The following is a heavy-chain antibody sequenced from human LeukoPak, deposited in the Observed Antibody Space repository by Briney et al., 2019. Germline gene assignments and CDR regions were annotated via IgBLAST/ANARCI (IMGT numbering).Heavy chain of an antibody. CDR2: INPNSGGT. CDR3: AREDGSSWYVPAVRYYYYGMDV. D-gene: IGHD6-13*01. Sequence: GASVKVSCKASGYTFTGYYMHWVRQAPGQGLEWVGWINPNSGGTNYAQKFQGRVTMTRDTSISTAYMELSRLRSDDTAVYYCAREDGSSWYVPAVRYYYYGMDVWGQGTTVTVSS. CDR1: GYTFTGYY. J-gene: IGHJ6*02. V-gene: IGHV1-2*02.